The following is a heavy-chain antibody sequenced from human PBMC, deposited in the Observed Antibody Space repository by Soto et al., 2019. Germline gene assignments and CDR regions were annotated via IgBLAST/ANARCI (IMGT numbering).Heavy chain of an antibody. Sequence: GGSLRLSCAASGFTFSSYGMHWVRQAPGKGLEWVAVIWYDGSNKYYADSVKGRFTISRDNSKNTLYLQMNSLRAEDTAVYYCAREGVTTPDSLMSYYFDYWGQGTLVTVSS. D-gene: IGHD3-22*01. V-gene: IGHV3-33*01. CDR3: AREGVTTPDSLMSYYFDY. CDR1: GFTFSSYG. CDR2: IWYDGSNK. J-gene: IGHJ4*02.